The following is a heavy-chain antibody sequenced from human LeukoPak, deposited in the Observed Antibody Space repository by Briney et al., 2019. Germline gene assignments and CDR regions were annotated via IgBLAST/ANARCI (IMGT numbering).Heavy chain of an antibody. D-gene: IGHD6-19*01. Sequence: GASVKVSCKVSGYTLTELSMHWVRQAPGKGLEWMGGFEPEDGETIYAQKFQGRVTMTGDTATETAYMELSILRSEHTAVYYCATGIAVAGFFDYWGQGTLVTVSS. CDR2: FEPEDGET. CDR3: ATGIAVAGFFDY. V-gene: IGHV1-24*01. CDR1: GYTLTELS. J-gene: IGHJ4*02.